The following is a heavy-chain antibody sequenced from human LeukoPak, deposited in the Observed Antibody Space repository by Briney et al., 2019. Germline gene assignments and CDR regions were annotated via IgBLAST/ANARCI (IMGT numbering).Heavy chain of an antibody. J-gene: IGHJ4*02. CDR1: GFSLSTSGMC. CDR3: ARALCGYSYGYDY. V-gene: IGHV2-70*11. CDR2: IDWDDDK. Sequence: SGPALVKPTQTLTLTCTFSGFSLSTSGMCVSWIRQPPGKALEWLARIDWDDDKYYSTSLKTRPTISKDTSKNQVVLTMTNMDPVDTATYYCARALCGYSYGYDYWGQGTLVTVSS. D-gene: IGHD5-18*01.